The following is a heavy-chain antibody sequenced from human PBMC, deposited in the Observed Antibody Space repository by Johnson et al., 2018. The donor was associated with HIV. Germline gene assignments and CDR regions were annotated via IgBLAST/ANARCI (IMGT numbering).Heavy chain of an antibody. CDR2: ISWNSGSI. V-gene: IGHV3-9*01. Sequence: VQLVESGGGLVQPGGSLRLSCAASGFTFDDYAMHWVRQAPGKGLEGVSGISWNSGSIGYAASVKGRFTISRDNAKNSLYLQMNSLRAEDTALYYCAKDRDLAAAGTDAFDIWGQGTMVTVSS. D-gene: IGHD6-13*01. CDR3: AKDRDLAAAGTDAFDI. CDR1: GFTFDDYA. J-gene: IGHJ3*02.